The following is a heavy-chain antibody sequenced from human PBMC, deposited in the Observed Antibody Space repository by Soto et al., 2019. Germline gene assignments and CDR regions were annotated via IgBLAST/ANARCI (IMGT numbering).Heavy chain of an antibody. D-gene: IGHD6-13*01. Sequence: EMQLVESGGGWIQPGESLRLSCAASGFSVSSNSMNWVRQAPGKGLEWVSVIHSGVTTYFADSVKGRFILSRDNSKSMLYLQMNRLRAEDTAIYYCARELSGSWYNWFDPWGQGTLVTVSS. J-gene: IGHJ5*02. CDR3: ARELSGSWYNWFDP. CDR1: GFSVSSNS. V-gene: IGHV3-53*01. CDR2: IHSGVTT.